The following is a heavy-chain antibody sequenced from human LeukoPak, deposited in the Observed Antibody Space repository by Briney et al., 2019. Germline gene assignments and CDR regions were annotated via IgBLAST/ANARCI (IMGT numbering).Heavy chain of an antibody. V-gene: IGHV1-2*02. J-gene: IGHJ4*02. CDR2: INPNSGGT. CDR1: GYTFTGFY. CDR3: ARAVDGDFWSGYYPYFDY. Sequence: ASVKVSCKASGYTFTGFYMHWVRQSPGQGLEWMGWINPNSGGTNYAQKFQGRVTMTRDTSISTAYMELSRLRSDDTAVYYCARAVDGDFWSGYYPYFDYWGQGTLVTVSS. D-gene: IGHD3-3*01.